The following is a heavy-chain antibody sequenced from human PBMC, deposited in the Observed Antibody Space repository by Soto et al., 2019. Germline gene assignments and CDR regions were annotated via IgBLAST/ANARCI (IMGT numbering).Heavy chain of an antibody. D-gene: IGHD3-22*01. CDR1: GYTFTTYY. CDR2: INPTGDSP. J-gene: IGHJ1*01. CDR3: ARDGKYDSSGYYYSH. V-gene: IGHV1-46*01. Sequence: GASVKVSCKASGYTFTTYYVHWVRQAPGQGLEWMGIINPTGDSPSYAQKFQGRVTMTRDTSTNTVYMELSSLRSEDTAIYYCARDGKYDSSGYYYSHWGQGTLVTVSS.